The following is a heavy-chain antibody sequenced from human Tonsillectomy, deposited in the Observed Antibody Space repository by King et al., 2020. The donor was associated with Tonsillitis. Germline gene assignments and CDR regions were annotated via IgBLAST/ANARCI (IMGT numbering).Heavy chain of an antibody. CDR1: GFTFSTYA. D-gene: IGHD5-12*01. V-gene: IGHV3-23*01. J-gene: IGHJ4*02. Sequence: VQLLESGGGLVQPGGSLRLSCAASGFTFSTYAMSWVRQAPGKGLEWVSDINGGGDSTYYADSVKGRFTISRDNPKNTWYLQMNSLRAEDTALYYCAKRRRSRGYSGYGVDYWGQGTLVTISS. CDR2: INGGGDST. CDR3: AKRRRSRGYSGYGVDY.